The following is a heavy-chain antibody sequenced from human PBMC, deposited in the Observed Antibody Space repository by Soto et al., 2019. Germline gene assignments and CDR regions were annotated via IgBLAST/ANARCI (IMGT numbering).Heavy chain of an antibody. CDR3: ARELQGLYYFDF. CDR1: GYIFTSYA. Sequence: QVQVVQSGAEVKKPGASVKVSCKTSGYIFTSYAMHWVRQAPGQRLEGMGWINAGNGDTKYSQKFQGRVTITRDTSANTAFMELSSLRSEDTAIYYCARELQGLYYFDFWGQGTLVTVSS. J-gene: IGHJ4*02. V-gene: IGHV1-3*01. D-gene: IGHD4-4*01. CDR2: INAGNGDT.